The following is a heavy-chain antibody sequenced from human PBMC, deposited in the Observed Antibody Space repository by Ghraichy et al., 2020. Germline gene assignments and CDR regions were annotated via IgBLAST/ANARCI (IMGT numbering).Heavy chain of an antibody. J-gene: IGHJ3*02. CDR2: IIPIFGTA. D-gene: IGHD4-23*01. CDR1: GGTFSSYA. V-gene: IGHV1-69*13. CDR3: ARLGGGHNAFDI. Sequence: SVKVSCKASGGTFSSYAISWVRQAPGQGLEWMGGIIPIFGTANYAQKFQGRVTITADESTSTAYMELSSLRSEDTAVYYCARLGGGHNAFDIWGQGTMVTVSS.